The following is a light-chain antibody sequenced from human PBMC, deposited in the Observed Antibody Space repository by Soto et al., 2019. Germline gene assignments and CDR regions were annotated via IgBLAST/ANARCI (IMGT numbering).Light chain of an antibody. Sequence: QSLLTQPPSVSGAPGQRVTISCTGSNSNIGAGYDVHWYQQLPGTAPKLLIYGNSNRPSGVPDRFSGSKSGTSASLTITGLQAEDEADYYCQSYGDSLSGYVSGTGTKVTVL. V-gene: IGLV1-40*01. CDR3: QSYGDSLSGYV. CDR2: GNS. J-gene: IGLJ1*01. CDR1: NSNIGAGYD.